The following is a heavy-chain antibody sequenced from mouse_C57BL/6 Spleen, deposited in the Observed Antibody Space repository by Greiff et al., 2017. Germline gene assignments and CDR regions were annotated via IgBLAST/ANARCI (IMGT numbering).Heavy chain of an antibody. V-gene: IGHV3-6*01. CDR2: ISYDGSN. CDR3: ARVDGYAWYFDV. Sequence: EVKLQESGPGLVKPSQSLSLTCSVTGYSITSGYYWNWIRQFPGNKLEWMGYISYDGSNNYNPSLKNRISITRDTSKNQFFLKLNSVTTEDTATYYCARVDGYAWYFDVWGTGTTVTVSS. D-gene: IGHD2-2*01. J-gene: IGHJ1*03. CDR1: GYSITSGYY.